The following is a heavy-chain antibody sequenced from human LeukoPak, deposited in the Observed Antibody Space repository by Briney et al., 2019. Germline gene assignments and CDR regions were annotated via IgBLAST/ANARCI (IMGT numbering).Heavy chain of an antibody. V-gene: IGHV1-69*04. CDR1: GGTFSSYA. CDR3: ARDRPEYYYDSSGYSPTDY. D-gene: IGHD3-22*01. J-gene: IGHJ4*02. Sequence: SVKVSCKASGGTFSSYAISWVRQAPGQGLEWMGRIIPILGIANYAQKFQGRVTITADKSTSTAYMELSSLRSEDTAVYYCARDRPEYYYDSSGYSPTDYWGQGTLVTVSS. CDR2: IIPILGIA.